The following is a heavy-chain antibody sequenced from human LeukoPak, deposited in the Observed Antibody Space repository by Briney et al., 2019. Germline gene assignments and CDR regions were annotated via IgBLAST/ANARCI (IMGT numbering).Heavy chain of an antibody. J-gene: IGHJ4*02. CDR3: ARGKQWLVTFDY. CDR1: GGSINSGGYY. CDR2: IYHSGST. D-gene: IGHD6-19*01. Sequence: SQTLSLTCTVSGGSINSGGYYWSWIRQPPGKGLEWIGYIYHSGSTYYNPSLKSRVTISVDTSKNQFSLKLSSVTAADTAVYYCARGKQWLVTFDYWGQGTLVTVSS. V-gene: IGHV4-30-2*01.